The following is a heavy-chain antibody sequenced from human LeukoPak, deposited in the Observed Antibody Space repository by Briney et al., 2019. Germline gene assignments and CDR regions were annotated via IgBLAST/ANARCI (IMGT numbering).Heavy chain of an antibody. V-gene: IGHV3-30*03. CDR3: ARLVPGIAV. Sequence: GGSLRLSCAASGFTFSRYGMHWVRQAPGKGLEWVAAISYDRSNEYYADSVKGRFTISRDNSKNTLYLQMNSLRGEDTAVYSCARLVPGIAVWGQGTLVTVSS. CDR2: ISYDRSNE. J-gene: IGHJ4*02. D-gene: IGHD6-19*01. CDR1: GFTFSRYG.